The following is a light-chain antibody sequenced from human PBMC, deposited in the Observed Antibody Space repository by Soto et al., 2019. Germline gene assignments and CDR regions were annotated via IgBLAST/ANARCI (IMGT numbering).Light chain of an antibody. CDR3: QQYDHLPLS. V-gene: IGKV1-33*01. J-gene: IGKJ4*01. CDR2: DAS. Sequence: DIQMTQSPSFLSASVGDRVTITCQASQDITTSLNWYQQKPGKAPKRLMYDASNLETGVPSRYSGSGSGTNFTFTISSLQAEDIATYYCQQYDHLPLSFGGGTKVEIK. CDR1: QDITTS.